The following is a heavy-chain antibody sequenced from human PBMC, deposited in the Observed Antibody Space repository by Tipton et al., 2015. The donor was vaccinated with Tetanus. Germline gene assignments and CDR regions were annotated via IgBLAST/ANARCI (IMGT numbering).Heavy chain of an antibody. V-gene: IGHV4-59*01. Sequence: TLSLTCTVSGGSISSYYWSWIRQPPGKGLEWIGYIYYSGSTNYNPSLKSRVTISVDTSKNQFSLKLSSVTAADTAVYYCARDDYYDGRGLYYYGLDVWGQGTTVTVSS. D-gene: IGHD3-22*01. CDR1: GGSISSYY. J-gene: IGHJ6*02. CDR3: ARDDYYDGRGLYYYGLDV. CDR2: IYYSGST.